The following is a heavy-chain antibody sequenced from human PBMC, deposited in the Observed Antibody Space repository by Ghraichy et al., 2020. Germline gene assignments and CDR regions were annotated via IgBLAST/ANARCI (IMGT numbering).Heavy chain of an antibody. CDR2: IRTKPNNYAT. J-gene: IGHJ3*01. D-gene: IGHD3-10*01. Sequence: LSLTCAASGFIFSEFAMYWVRQAPGKGLECIGRIRTKPNNYATTYAASVKGRFTISRDDSKNKMYLQMKSLKTEDTAVYYCSRPGFGELQNAFDVWGNGTIVTVSS. CDR1: GFIFSEFA. CDR3: SRPGFGELQNAFDV. V-gene: IGHV3-73*01.